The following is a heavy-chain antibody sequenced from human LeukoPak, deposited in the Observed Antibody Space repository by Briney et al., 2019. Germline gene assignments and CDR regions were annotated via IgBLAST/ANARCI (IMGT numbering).Heavy chain of an antibody. V-gene: IGHV3-23*01. J-gene: IGHJ4*02. Sequence: GGSLRLSCAASGFTFSSYAMSWVRQAPGKGLEWVSAISGSGGSTYYADSVKGRFTISRDNSKNTLYLQMNSLRAEDTAVYYCAARREMATDQFDYWGQGTLVTVSS. CDR2: ISGSGGST. CDR3: AARREMATDQFDY. CDR1: GFTFSSYA. D-gene: IGHD5-24*01.